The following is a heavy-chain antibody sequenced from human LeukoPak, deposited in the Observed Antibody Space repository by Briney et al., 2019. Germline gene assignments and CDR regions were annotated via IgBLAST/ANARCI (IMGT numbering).Heavy chain of an antibody. Sequence: GGSLRLSCTASGFIFNNFDLMWVRQAPGKGLEWVSAISNDGGGKTYENFVKGWFIISRDNSTNTLFLQMNSLRAEDTALYYCAKGSSGYFADLWGQGTLVTGSS. CDR3: AKGSSGYFADL. CDR2: ISNDGGGK. J-gene: IGHJ5*02. D-gene: IGHD3-22*01. V-gene: IGHV3-23*02. CDR1: GFIFNNFD.